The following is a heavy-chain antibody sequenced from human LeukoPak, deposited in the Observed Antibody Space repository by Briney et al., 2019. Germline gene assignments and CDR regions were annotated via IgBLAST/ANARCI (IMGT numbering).Heavy chain of an antibody. J-gene: IGHJ6*02. CDR1: GGTFSSYA. V-gene: IGHV1-69*01. D-gene: IGHD2-15*01. Sequence: ASVKVSCKASGGTFSSYAISWVRQAPGQGLEWMGGIIPIFGTANYAQKFQGRVTITADESTSTAYMELSSLRSEDTAVYYCVTSHSGGSCYSCYYGMDVWGQGTTVTVSS. CDR3: VTSHSGGSCYSCYYGMDV. CDR2: IIPIFGTA.